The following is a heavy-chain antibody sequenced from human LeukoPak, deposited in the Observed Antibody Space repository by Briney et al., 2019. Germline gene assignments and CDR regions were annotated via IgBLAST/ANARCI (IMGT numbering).Heavy chain of an antibody. Sequence: GGSLRLSCAASAFTFSTYAMHWVRQAPGKGLEWVAIISYDGSNKYYADSVKGRFTISRDNSKNTLYLQMNSLRAEDTAVYYCTKTGGPWDWGQGTQVTVSS. CDR1: AFTFSTYA. V-gene: IGHV3-30*04. J-gene: IGHJ4*02. D-gene: IGHD7-27*01. CDR3: TKTGGPWD. CDR2: ISYDGSNK.